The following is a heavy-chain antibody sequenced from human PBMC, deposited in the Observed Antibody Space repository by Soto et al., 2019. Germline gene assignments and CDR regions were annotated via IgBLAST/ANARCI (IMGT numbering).Heavy chain of an antibody. D-gene: IGHD1-26*01. Sequence: GASVKVSCKASGYTFTSYDISWVRQAPGQGLEWMGWISAYNGNTNYAQKLQGRVTMTTDTSTSTAYMELRSLRSDDTAVYYCARDRVVGANNYYYGMAVWGQGTTVTVSS. V-gene: IGHV1-18*01. CDR2: ISAYNGNT. CDR1: GYTFTSYD. CDR3: ARDRVVGANNYYYGMAV. J-gene: IGHJ6*02.